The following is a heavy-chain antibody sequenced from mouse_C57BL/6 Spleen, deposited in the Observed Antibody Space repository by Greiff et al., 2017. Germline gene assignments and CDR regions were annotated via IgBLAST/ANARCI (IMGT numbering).Heavy chain of an antibody. J-gene: IGHJ4*01. V-gene: IGHV5-4*01. Sequence: EVKLVESGGGLVKPGGSLKLSCAASGFTFSSYAMSWVRQTPEKRLEWVATISDGGSYTYYPDNVKGRFTLSRDNAKNNLYLQMSHLKSEDTAMYYCARDPGRGAMDYWGQGTSVTVSS. CDR1: GFTFSSYA. CDR3: ARDPGRGAMDY. CDR2: ISDGGSYT. D-gene: IGHD3-3*01.